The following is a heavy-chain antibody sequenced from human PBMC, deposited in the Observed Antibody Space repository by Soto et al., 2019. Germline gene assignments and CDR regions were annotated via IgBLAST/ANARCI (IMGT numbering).Heavy chain of an antibody. V-gene: IGHV1-8*01. J-gene: IGHJ3*02. Sequence: ASVKVSCKASGYTFTSYDINWVRQATGQGLEWMGWMNPNSGNTGYAQKFQGRVTMTRNTSISTAYMELSSLRSEDTAVYYRARGRRITIFGVVIMDAFDSWGQGTMVTVS. D-gene: IGHD3-3*01. CDR1: GYTFTSYD. CDR3: ARGRRITIFGVVIMDAFDS. CDR2: MNPNSGNT.